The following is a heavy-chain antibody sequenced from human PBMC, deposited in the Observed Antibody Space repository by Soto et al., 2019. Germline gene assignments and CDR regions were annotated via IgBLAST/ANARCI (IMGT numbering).Heavy chain of an antibody. CDR2: ISYDGDNE. J-gene: IGHJ6*02. CDR3: AKDTGGVPYYDILPGPGGMDV. CDR1: GFTFSNYG. Sequence: PGGSLRLSCAASGFTFSNYGMHWVRQAPGKGLEWVAIISYDGDNEYYADSVRGRFTISRDNSKNTLYLQMNSLRAEDTAVYYCAKDTGGVPYYDILPGPGGMDVWGQGTTVTVSS. V-gene: IGHV3-30*18. D-gene: IGHD3-9*01.